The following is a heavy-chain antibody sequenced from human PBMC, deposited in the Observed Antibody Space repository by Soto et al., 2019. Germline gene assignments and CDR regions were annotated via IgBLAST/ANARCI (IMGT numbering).Heavy chain of an antibody. CDR1: GGSISGEGYY. Sequence: QVQLQESGPGLVEPSQTLSLTCTVSGGSISGEGYYWSWIRQYSGRGLEWIGYIHYSGSTYSNPSLQSRVTISVDTSKTQFFLKLTSVTAADTAVYYCARAWTATAGWANWFDRWGQGTLVTVSS. J-gene: IGHJ5*02. V-gene: IGHV4-31*03. CDR2: IHYSGST. CDR3: ARAWTATAGWANWFDR. D-gene: IGHD6-13*01.